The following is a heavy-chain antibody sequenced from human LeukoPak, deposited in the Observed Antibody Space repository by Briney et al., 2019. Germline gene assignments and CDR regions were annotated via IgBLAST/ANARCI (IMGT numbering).Heavy chain of an antibody. CDR2: IDPSDSYT. Sequence: GGSLRISCTGSGYSFSSYWITWVRQMPGKGLEWMGRIDPSDSYTNYSPSFQGHVTLSADKSISTAYLQWSSLKASDTAIYYCARGATVPTDYWGQGTLVTVSS. CDR3: ARGATVPTDY. D-gene: IGHD4-17*01. J-gene: IGHJ4*02. CDR1: GYSFSSYW. V-gene: IGHV5-10-1*01.